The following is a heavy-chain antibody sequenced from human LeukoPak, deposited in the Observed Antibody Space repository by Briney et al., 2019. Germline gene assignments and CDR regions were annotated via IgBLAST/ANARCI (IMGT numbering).Heavy chain of an antibody. Sequence: GGSLRLSCAASGFAFSTYSMNWVRQAPGKGLEWVSSISSSSSYIYYADSVKGRFTISRDNAKNSLYLQMNSLRAEDTALYYCARLRTTGTFDYWGQGTLVTVSS. CDR1: GFAFSTYS. D-gene: IGHD1-1*01. CDR2: ISSSSSYI. V-gene: IGHV3-21*01. CDR3: ARLRTTGTFDY. J-gene: IGHJ4*02.